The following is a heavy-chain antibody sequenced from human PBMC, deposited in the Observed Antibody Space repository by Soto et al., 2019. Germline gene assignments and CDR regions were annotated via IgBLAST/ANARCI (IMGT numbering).Heavy chain of an antibody. CDR1: GGSFSGYY. V-gene: IGHV4-34*09. J-gene: IGHJ4*02. Sequence: SETLSLTCAVYGGSFSGYYWSWIRQPPGKGLEWIGYIYYSGSTYYNPSLKSRVTISVDTSKNQFSLKLSSVTAADTAVYYCARDQHGGYVYWGQGTLVTVSS. CDR2: IYYSGST. D-gene: IGHD1-26*01. CDR3: ARDQHGGYVY.